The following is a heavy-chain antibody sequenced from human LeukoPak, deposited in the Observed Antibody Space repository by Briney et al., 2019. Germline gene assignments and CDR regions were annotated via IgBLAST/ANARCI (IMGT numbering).Heavy chain of an antibody. V-gene: IGHV5-51*01. J-gene: IGHJ6*02. CDR2: IYPDDSDT. CDR3: ARQGFVASYGVDV. Sequence: GESLKISCKASGYSFTSHWIGWVRQMPGKGLEWMGIIYPDDSDTRYSPSFQGQVTISADKSISTAYLQWSSLKASDTAKYYCARQGFVASYGVDVWGQGTTVTVSS. CDR1: GYSFTSHW.